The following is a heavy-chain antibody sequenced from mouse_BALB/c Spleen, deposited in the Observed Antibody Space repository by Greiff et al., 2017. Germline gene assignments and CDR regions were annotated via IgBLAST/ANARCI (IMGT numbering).Heavy chain of an antibody. CDR2: IRLKSNNYAT. J-gene: IGHJ3*01. D-gene: IGHD2-3*01. CDR1: GFTFSNYW. V-gene: IGHV6-6*02. Sequence: EVKLMESGGGLVQPGGSMKLSCVASGFTFSNYWMNWVRQSPEKGLEWVAEIRLKSNNYATHYAESVKGRFTISRDDSKSSVYLQMNNLRAEDTGIYYCTRDGDGAWFAYWGQGTLVTVSA. CDR3: TRDGDGAWFAY.